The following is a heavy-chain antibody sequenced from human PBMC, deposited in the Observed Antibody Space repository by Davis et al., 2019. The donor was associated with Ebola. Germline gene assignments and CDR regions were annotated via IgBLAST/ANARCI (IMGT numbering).Heavy chain of an antibody. J-gene: IGHJ6*02. CDR3: ARDDRYSTSWYGMDV. CDR2: IYYSGST. CDR1: GGSISSSSYY. V-gene: IGHV4-61*05. Sequence: SETLSLTCTVSGGSISSSSYYWGWIRQPPGKGLEWIGYIYYSGSTNYNPSLKSRVTISLDTSKNQFSLKLTSVTAADTAVYYCARDDRYSTSWYGMDVWGQGTTVTVSS. D-gene: IGHD6-13*01.